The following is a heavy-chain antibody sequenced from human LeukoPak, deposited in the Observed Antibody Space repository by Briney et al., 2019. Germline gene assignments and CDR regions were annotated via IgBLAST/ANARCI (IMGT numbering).Heavy chain of an antibody. CDR1: GGSISSYY. J-gene: IGHJ4*02. V-gene: IGHV4-34*01. CDR3: ARGTIAPSLPFDY. D-gene: IGHD3-10*01. Sequence: SETLSLTCTVSGGSISSYYWSWIRQPPGKGLEWIGEINHSGSTNYNPSLKSRVTISVDTSKNQFSLKLSSVTAADTAVYYCARGTIAPSLPFDYWGQGTLVTVSS. CDR2: INHSGST.